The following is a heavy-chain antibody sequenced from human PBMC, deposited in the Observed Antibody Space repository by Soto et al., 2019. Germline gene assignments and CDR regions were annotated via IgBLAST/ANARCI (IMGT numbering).Heavy chain of an antibody. D-gene: IGHD3-22*01. CDR3: ARVRRTMIVVD. CDR2: ISGSGGT. Sequence: PGGSLRLSCAASGFNFTRYGMSWVRQAPGKGLEWVSTISGSGGTYYADSVKGRFTISRDNSKNTPYLQMNSLRAEDTAVYYCARVRRTMIVVDWGQGTLVTVSS. CDR1: GFNFTRYG. V-gene: IGHV3-23*01. J-gene: IGHJ4*02.